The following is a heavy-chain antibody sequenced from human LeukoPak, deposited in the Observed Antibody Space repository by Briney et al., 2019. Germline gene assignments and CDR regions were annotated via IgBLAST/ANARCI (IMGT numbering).Heavy chain of an antibody. D-gene: IGHD6-13*01. V-gene: IGHV5-51*01. CDR3: ARQVGVAAAGRRFDP. CDR2: IYPGDSDT. CDR1: GYSFTSYW. Sequence: GESLKISCKGSGYSFTSYWIGWVRQMPGKGLEWMGIIYPGDSDTRYSPSFQGQVTISADKSISTAYLQWSSLKASDTAMYYCARQVGVAAAGRRFDPWGQGTLVTVSS. J-gene: IGHJ5*02.